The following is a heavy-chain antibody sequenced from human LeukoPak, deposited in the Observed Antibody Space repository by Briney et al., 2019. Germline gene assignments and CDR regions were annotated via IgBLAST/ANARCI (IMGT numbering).Heavy chain of an antibody. D-gene: IGHD3-10*01. Sequence: GGSLRLSCATSGFSFTDYPMNWIRQAPGKGLEWVSYISAGSTSSTNYADSVKGRFTVSRDNAKNSLYLQMNSLRAEDTAVYYCANAGGYYFDYWGQGTLVTVSS. CDR3: ANAGGYYFDY. J-gene: IGHJ4*02. CDR2: ISAGSTSST. CDR1: GFSFTDYP. V-gene: IGHV3-11*03.